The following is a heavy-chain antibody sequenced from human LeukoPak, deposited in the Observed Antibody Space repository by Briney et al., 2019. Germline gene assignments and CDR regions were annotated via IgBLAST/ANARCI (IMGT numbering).Heavy chain of an antibody. CDR2: ISAYNGNT. CDR3: ARDRVRGDYSNLGYMDV. J-gene: IGHJ6*03. Sequence: ASGNLSFKASGSAFTICSISLGRHGPGQGLGLVGWISAYNGNTNYAQKLQGRVTMTTDTSTSTACMELRSLRSDDTAVYYCARDRVRGDYSNLGYMDVWGKGTTVTVSS. CDR1: GSAFTICS. D-gene: IGHD4-11*01. V-gene: IGHV1-18*01.